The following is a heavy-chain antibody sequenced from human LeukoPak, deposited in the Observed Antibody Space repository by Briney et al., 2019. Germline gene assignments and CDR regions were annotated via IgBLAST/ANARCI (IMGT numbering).Heavy chain of an antibody. CDR2: IGSSSSTI. D-gene: IGHD1-7*01. V-gene: IGHV3-48*01. CDR3: ARSGTTSYYYYYMDV. Sequence: GGSLRLSCAASGFTFSSYSMNWVRRAPGKGLEWVSYIGSSSSTIYYADSVKGRFTISRDNAKNSLYLQMNSLRAEDTAVYYCARSGTTSYYYYYMDVWGKGTTVTVSS. CDR1: GFTFSSYS. J-gene: IGHJ6*03.